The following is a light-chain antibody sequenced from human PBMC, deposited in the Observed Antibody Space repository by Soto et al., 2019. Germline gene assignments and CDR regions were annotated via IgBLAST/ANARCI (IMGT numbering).Light chain of an antibody. CDR2: KAS. J-gene: IGKJ1*01. CDR1: QSISNR. CDR3: QQYNTYSWT. Sequence: DLQMPQFPSTLSASVGDRVTITCRASQSISNRLAWFQQKSGEAPNLLIHKASSLESGVPSRFSGSGSGTEFTLTISSLQPDDFATYYCQQYNTYSWTFGQGTK. V-gene: IGKV1-5*03.